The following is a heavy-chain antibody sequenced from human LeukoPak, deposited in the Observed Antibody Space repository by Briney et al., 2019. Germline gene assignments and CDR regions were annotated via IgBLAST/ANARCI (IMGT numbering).Heavy chain of an antibody. V-gene: IGHV3-30-3*01. CDR1: GSTFSSYA. Sequence: GGSLRLSCAASGSTFSSYAMHWVRQAPGKGLEWVAVISYDGSNKYYADSVKGRFTISRDNSKNTLYLQMNSLRAEDTAVYYCARRTTVTTTGDYWGQGTLVTVSS. CDR2: ISYDGSNK. CDR3: ARRTTVTTTGDY. J-gene: IGHJ4*02. D-gene: IGHD4-17*01.